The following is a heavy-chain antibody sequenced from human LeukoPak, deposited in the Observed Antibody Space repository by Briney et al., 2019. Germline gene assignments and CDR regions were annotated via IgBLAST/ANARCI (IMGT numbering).Heavy chain of an antibody. CDR2: IYPTDSDA. Sequence: GESLKISCNGSGYGFPNYWIGWVRQMPGKGLEWLGIIYPTDSDARYNPSFEGQVTPSADKSISTAYLQWSSLKASDTAMYYCARSSGSGWSFFDYWGQGTLVTVSS. V-gene: IGHV5-51*01. J-gene: IGHJ4*02. CDR1: GYGFPNYW. CDR3: ARSSGSGWSFFDY. D-gene: IGHD6-19*01.